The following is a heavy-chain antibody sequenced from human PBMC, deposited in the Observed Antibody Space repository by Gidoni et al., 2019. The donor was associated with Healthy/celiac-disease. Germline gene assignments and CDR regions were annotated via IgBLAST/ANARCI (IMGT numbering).Heavy chain of an antibody. CDR2: IYYSGST. CDR3: ARVYIGGYNSYYFDY. CDR1: GGSISSYY. V-gene: IGHV4-59*01. Sequence: QVQLQESGPGLVKPSATLSLTCTVSGGSISSYYWSWIRQPPGKGLEWIGYIYYSGSTNYNPSLKSRVTISVDTSKNQFSLKLSSVTAADTAVYYCARVYIGGYNSYYFDYWGQGTLVTVSS. D-gene: IGHD5-12*01. J-gene: IGHJ4*02.